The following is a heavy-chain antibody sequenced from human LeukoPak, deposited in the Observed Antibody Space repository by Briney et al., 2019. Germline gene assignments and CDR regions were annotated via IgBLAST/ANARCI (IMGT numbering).Heavy chain of an antibody. V-gene: IGHV4-59*11. CDR2: IYYSGST. D-gene: IGHD2-15*01. Sequence: SETLSLTCIVSGGSINSHYWSWIRQPPGKGLEWIGYIYYSGSTNYNPSLKSRVTISVDTSKNQFSLKLSSVTAADTAVYYCARPSRLVAEFDYWGQGTLVTVSS. CDR1: GGSINSHY. J-gene: IGHJ4*02. CDR3: ARPSRLVAEFDY.